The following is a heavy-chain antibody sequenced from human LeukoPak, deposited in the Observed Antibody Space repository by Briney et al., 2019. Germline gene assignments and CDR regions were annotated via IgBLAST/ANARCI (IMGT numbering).Heavy chain of an antibody. CDR1: GFTFSNYA. J-gene: IGHJ6*02. Sequence: GGSLRLSCAASGFTFSNYAMSWVRQAPGWGLDWVSSISGSGDRTYYADSVKGRFTISRDNSKNTLYLQMDSLRAEDTAVYYCAKAHFYYGMDVWGQGTTVTVSS. CDR2: ISGSGDRT. CDR3: AKAHFYYGMDV. V-gene: IGHV3-23*01.